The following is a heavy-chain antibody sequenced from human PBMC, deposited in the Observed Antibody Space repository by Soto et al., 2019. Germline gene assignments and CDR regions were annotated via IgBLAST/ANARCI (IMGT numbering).Heavy chain of an antibody. CDR1: GYSFTSYW. CDR3: ARSYYDSSGYSYYFDY. CDR2: IYPGDSDT. D-gene: IGHD3-22*01. Sequence: GESLKISCKGSGYSFTSYWIGWVRQMPGKGLEWMGIIYPGDSDTRYSPSFQGQVTISADKSISTAYLQWSSLKASDTAMYYCARSYYDSSGYSYYFDYWGQGTLVTVS. V-gene: IGHV5-51*01. J-gene: IGHJ4*02.